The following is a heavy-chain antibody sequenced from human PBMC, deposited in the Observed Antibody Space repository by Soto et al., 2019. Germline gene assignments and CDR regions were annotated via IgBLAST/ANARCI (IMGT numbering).Heavy chain of an antibody. CDR3: ARGYGDYPYYFDY. D-gene: IGHD4-17*01. J-gene: IGHJ4*02. CDR2: IYHSGST. CDR1: GGSISSGGYS. Sequence: PSETLSLTCAVSGGSISSGGYSWSWIRQPPGKGLEWIGYIYHSGSTYYNPSLKSRVTISVDRSKNQFSLKLSSVTAADTAVYYRARGYGDYPYYFDYWGQGTLVTVSS. V-gene: IGHV4-30-2*01.